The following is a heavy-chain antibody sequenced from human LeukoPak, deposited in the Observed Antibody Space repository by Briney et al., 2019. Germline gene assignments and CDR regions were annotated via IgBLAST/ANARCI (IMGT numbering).Heavy chain of an antibody. J-gene: IGHJ6*02. CDR3: ASYVTSIPSGMDV. CDR2: ISTDGSST. CDR1: GFTFSRYW. D-gene: IGHD3-16*01. V-gene: IGHV3-74*01. Sequence: GGSLRLSCAASGFTFSRYWMHWLRQAPGKGLVWVSRISTDGSSTSYADSVKGRFTISSDNGKNTLYLQMNSLRAEDTAVYYSASYVTSIPSGMDVGGQGTRVTASS.